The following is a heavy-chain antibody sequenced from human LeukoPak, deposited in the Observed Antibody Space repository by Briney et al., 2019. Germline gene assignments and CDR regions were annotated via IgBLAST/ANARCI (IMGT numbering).Heavy chain of an antibody. CDR1: GFTLRSYG. V-gene: IGHV3-30*02. Sequence: GGSLRLSCAASGFTLRSYGMDWVRKAPGKGLEWVAFIRYDGNNKDYADSVKGRFTISRDNSKNTLYLQMNSLRAEDTAVYYCAKGYGDLVAFDIWGQGTMVTVSS. J-gene: IGHJ3*02. CDR3: AKGYGDLVAFDI. D-gene: IGHD4-17*01. CDR2: IRYDGNNK.